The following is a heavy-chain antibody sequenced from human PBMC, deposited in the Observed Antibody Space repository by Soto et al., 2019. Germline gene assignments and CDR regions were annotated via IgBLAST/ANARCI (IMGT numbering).Heavy chain of an antibody. D-gene: IGHD3-3*01. J-gene: IGHJ4*02. Sequence: QVPLVQSGAEVKKPGASVKVSCKASGYTFTSYGISWVRQAPGQGLEWMGWISAYNGNTNYAQKLQGRVTMTTDTSTSTAYMELRSLRSDDTAVYYCAREISKPRKRFLEWSPFDYWGQGTLVTVSS. CDR2: ISAYNGNT. CDR1: GYTFTSYG. V-gene: IGHV1-18*01. CDR3: AREISKPRKRFLEWSPFDY.